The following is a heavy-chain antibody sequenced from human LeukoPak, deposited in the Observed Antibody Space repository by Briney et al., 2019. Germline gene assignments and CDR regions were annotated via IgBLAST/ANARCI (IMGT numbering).Heavy chain of an antibody. D-gene: IGHD1-26*01. CDR1: GGSLTSYC. V-gene: IGHV4-4*07. CDR3: ARGYRGSFYSRAFDY. Sequence: PSETLSLTCTVSGGSLTSYCWSWIRQPAGKGLEWLGHIYTSGITNYNPSLKSRVTLSVDTSKNQFSLKLSSVTAADTAVYYCARGYRGSFYSRAFDYWGQGTLVTVSS. CDR2: IYTSGIT. J-gene: IGHJ4*02.